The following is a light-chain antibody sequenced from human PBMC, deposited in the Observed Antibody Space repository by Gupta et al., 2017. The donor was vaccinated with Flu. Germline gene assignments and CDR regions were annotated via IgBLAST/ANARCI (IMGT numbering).Light chain of an antibody. CDR3: QSYDSSLSGSV. CDR1: SSNIGAGHD. CDR2: GNS. J-gene: IGLJ3*02. V-gene: IGLV1-40*01. Sequence: QSVLPPLPSVCGAPGLRLTISCTGSSSNIGAGHDVHWYQQLPGTAPKLLIYGNSNRPSGVPDRFSGSKSGTSASLAITGLQAEDEADYYCQSYDSSLSGSVFGGGTKLTVL.